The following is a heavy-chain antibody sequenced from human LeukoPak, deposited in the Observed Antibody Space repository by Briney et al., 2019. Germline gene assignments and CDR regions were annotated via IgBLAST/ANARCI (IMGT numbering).Heavy chain of an antibody. V-gene: IGHV3-48*03. CDR2: ISSSGRAI. Sequence: GGSLRLSCAASGFTFSSYEMNWVRQAPGKGLEWVSYISSSGRAIYYADSVKGRFTVSRDNAKNSLYLQMNSLRAEDTAVYYCARCPRWAHFDYWGQGTLVTVSS. CDR1: GFTFSSYE. J-gene: IGHJ4*02. D-gene: IGHD4-23*01. CDR3: ARCPRWAHFDY.